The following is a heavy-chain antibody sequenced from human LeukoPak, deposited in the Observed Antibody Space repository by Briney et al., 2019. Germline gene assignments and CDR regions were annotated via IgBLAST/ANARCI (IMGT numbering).Heavy chain of an antibody. CDR1: GYTFIRHG. Sequence: VMVSCRASGYTFIRHGVNWVRQAPGQGLEWMGWISAYDAKTHYAERLQGRGTMTRDISASTVYMELRSLTSADTAVYYCARDSRSPGSVFSDYWGQGTLVTVSS. V-gene: IGHV1-18*01. CDR3: ARDSRSPGSVFSDY. CDR2: ISAYDAKT. J-gene: IGHJ4*02. D-gene: IGHD1-14*01.